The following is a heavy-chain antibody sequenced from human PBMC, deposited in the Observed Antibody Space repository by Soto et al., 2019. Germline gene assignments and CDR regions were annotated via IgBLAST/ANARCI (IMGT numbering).Heavy chain of an antibody. CDR1: GFTFSNAW. D-gene: IGHD3-22*01. V-gene: IGHV3-15*01. J-gene: IGHJ4*02. CDR3: TTDSPSNSYISSGYYTRAVEY. CDR2: IKSKTDGGTT. Sequence: EVQLVESGGGLVKPGGSLRLSCAASGFTFSNAWMSWVRQAPGKWLEWVGRIKSKTDGGTTDYAAPVTGRFTISRDDSKNTLYLPMISLKPADTPVYYCTTDSPSNSYISSGYYTRAVEYWGQGNLVTLSS.